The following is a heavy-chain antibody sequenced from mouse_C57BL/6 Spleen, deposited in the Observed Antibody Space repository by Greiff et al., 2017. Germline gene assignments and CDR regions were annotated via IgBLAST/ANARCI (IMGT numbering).Heavy chain of an antibody. CDR3: ASEGVTTVVSYFDY. Sequence: VQLQQSGAELARPGASVKLSCKASGYTFTSYGISWVKQRTGQGLEWIGEIYPRSGNTYYNEKFKGKATLTADKSSSTAYMELSSLTSEDSAVYFCASEGVTTVVSYFDYWGQGTTLTVSS. CDR2: IYPRSGNT. V-gene: IGHV1-81*01. J-gene: IGHJ2*01. CDR1: GYTFTSYG. D-gene: IGHD1-1*01.